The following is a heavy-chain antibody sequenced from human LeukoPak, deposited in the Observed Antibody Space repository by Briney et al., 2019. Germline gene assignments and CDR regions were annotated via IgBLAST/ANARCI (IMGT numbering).Heavy chain of an antibody. D-gene: IGHD6-13*01. V-gene: IGHV1-69*04. CDR1: GGTFSSYA. Sequence: SVKVSCKASGGTFSSYAISCVRQAPGQGLEWMGRIIPILGIANYAQKFQGRVTITADKSTSTAYMELSSLRSEDTAVYYCARGNLEYSSSGGSYGMDVWGQGTTVTVSS. CDR3: ARGNLEYSSSGGSYGMDV. J-gene: IGHJ6*02. CDR2: IIPILGIA.